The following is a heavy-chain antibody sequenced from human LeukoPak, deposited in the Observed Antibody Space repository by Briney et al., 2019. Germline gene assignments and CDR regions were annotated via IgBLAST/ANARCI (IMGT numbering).Heavy chain of an antibody. CDR3: ARVAQKLERIALAGISEWRGNWYLDL. D-gene: IGHD6-19*01. J-gene: IGHJ2*01. CDR1: GGSISSYY. Sequence: SETLSLTCTVSGGSISSYYWSWIRQPAGKGLEWLGRISASGSTNYNPSLKGRVTISVDTSHKQFSLKVSSVTAADTAVYYCARVAQKLERIALAGISEWRGNWYLDLWGRGTLVTVSS. V-gene: IGHV4-4*07. CDR2: ISASGST.